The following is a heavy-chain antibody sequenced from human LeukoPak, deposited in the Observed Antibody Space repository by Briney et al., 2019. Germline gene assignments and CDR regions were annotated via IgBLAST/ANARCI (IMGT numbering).Heavy chain of an antibody. CDR2: ISGSGGST. V-gene: IGHV3-23*01. Sequence: PGGSLRLSCAASGFAFSSYATSWVRQAPGKGLEWVSAISGSGGSTYYADSVKGRFTISRDNSKNTLYLQMNSLRAEDTAVYYCASLWRSKYFQHWGQGTLVTVSS. J-gene: IGHJ1*01. CDR3: ASLWRSKYFQH. D-gene: IGHD3-3*01. CDR1: GFAFSSYA.